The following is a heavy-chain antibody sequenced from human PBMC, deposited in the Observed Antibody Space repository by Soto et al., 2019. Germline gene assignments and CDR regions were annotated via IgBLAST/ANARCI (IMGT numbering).Heavy chain of an antibody. Sequence: EVQLLESGGGLVQPGGSLRRSCAASGFTFSSYAMSWVRQAPGKGLEWVSVVSGSAGSTYYADSVKGRFTISSDNSKNTLYLQTNSLRAEDTAVYYCAKDASSGITTFDSWGRGTVVTVSS. CDR3: AKDASSGITTFDS. J-gene: IGHJ2*01. CDR1: GFTFSSYA. CDR2: VSGSAGST. D-gene: IGHD3-3*01. V-gene: IGHV3-23*01.